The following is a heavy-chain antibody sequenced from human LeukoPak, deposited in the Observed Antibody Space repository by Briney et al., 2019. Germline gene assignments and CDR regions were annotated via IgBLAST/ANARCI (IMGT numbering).Heavy chain of an antibody. CDR1: GGSFSGYY. CDR3: ARLLEHYDFWSGYYGFRDY. Sequence: PSETLSLTCAVYGGSFSGYYWSWIGQPPGKGLEWIGEINHSGSTNYNPSLKTRVTISVDTSKNQFSLKLSSVTAADTAVYYCARLLEHYDFWSGYYGFRDYWGQGTLVTVSS. CDR2: INHSGST. J-gene: IGHJ4*02. V-gene: IGHV4-34*01. D-gene: IGHD3-3*01.